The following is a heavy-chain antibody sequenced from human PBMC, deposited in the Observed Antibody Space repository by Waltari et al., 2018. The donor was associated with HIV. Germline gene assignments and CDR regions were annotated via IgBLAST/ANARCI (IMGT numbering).Heavy chain of an antibody. CDR2: ISYDGSNK. CDR1: GFTFSSYG. D-gene: IGHD3-3*01. V-gene: IGHV3-30*18. J-gene: IGHJ6*01. CDR3: AKDARFLDLDYYYGMDV. Sequence: QVQLVESGGGVVQPGRSLRLSCAASGFTFSSYGMHWVRQAPGKGLEWVAVISYDGSNKYYADSVKGRFTISRDNSKNTLYLQMNSLRAEDTAVYYCAKDARFLDLDYYYGMDV.